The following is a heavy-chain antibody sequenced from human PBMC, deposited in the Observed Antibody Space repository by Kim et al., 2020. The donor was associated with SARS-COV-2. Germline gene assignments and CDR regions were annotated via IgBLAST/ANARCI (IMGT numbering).Heavy chain of an antibody. J-gene: IGHJ4*02. Sequence: YADSVKGRFTISRDNAKNSLYLQMNSLRAEDKAVYYCARGDDMVRGVIDYWGQGTLVTVSS. CDR3: ARGDDMVRGVIDY. V-gene: IGHV3-48*03. D-gene: IGHD3-10*01.